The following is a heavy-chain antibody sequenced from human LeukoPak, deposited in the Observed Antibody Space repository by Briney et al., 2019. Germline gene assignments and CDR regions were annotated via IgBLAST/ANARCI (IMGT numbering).Heavy chain of an antibody. V-gene: IGHV1-18*04. CDR3: ARVSRVGSGYDY. J-gene: IGHJ4*02. CDR2: ISAYNGNA. D-gene: IGHD6-19*01. Sequence: ASVKVSCKASGYTFTSYGISWVRQAPGQGLEWMGWISAYNGNANYAQKLLGRVTMTTDTSTSTAYMELRSLRSDDTAVYYCARVSRVGSGYDYWGQGTLVTVSS. CDR1: GYTFTSYG.